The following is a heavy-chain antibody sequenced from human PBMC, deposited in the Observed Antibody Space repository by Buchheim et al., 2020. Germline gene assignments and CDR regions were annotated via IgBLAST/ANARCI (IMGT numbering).Heavy chain of an antibody. Sequence: QVQLQQWGAGLLKPSETLSLTCAVYGGSFSGYYWSWIRQPPGKGLEWIGEINHSGSTNYNPSLKSRVTISVDTSKNQFSLKLSSVTAADTAVYYCARAPGWLLLGYYFDYWGQGTL. CDR1: GGSFSGYY. CDR2: INHSGST. D-gene: IGHD3-3*01. V-gene: IGHV4-34*01. CDR3: ARAPGWLLLGYYFDY. J-gene: IGHJ4*02.